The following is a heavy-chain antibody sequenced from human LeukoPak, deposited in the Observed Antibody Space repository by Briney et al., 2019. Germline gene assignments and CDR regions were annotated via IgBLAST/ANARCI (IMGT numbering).Heavy chain of an antibody. Sequence: GASVKVSCKASGYTFTSYGISWVRQAPGQGLEWMGWISAYNGNTNYAQKLQGRVTMTTDTSTSTAYMELSSLRSEDTAVYYCVGGAPNWGFDFWGRGTLVTVSS. CDR3: VGGAPNWGFDF. CDR2: ISAYNGNT. V-gene: IGHV1-18*01. D-gene: IGHD7-27*01. J-gene: IGHJ4*02. CDR1: GYTFTSYG.